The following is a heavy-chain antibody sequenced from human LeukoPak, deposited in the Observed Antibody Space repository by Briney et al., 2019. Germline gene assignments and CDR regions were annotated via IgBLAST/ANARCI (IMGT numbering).Heavy chain of an antibody. CDR3: ARGFPDGSGSYPQPFDY. CDR1: GGTFSSYA. CDR2: IIPIFGTA. J-gene: IGHJ4*02. Sequence: GASVKVSCKASGGTFSSYAISWVRQAPGQRLECMGGIIPIFGTANYAQKFQGRVTITADKSTGIAYMELSSLRSDDTAVYYCARGFPDGSGSYPQPFDYWGQGTLVTVSS. D-gene: IGHD3-10*01. V-gene: IGHV1-69*06.